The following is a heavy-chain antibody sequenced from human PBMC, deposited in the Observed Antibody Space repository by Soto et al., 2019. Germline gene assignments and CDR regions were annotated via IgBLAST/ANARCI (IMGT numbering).Heavy chain of an antibody. V-gene: IGHV4-34*01. J-gene: IGHJ2*01. CDR1: GGYFSGYY. Sequence: PSETLSLTCAVYGGYFSGYYWSWIRQPPGKGLEWIGEINHSGSTNYNPSLKSRVTISVDTSKNQFSLKLSSVTAADTAVYYCARGAEFRYFDLWGRGTLVTVSS. CDR3: ARGAEFRYFDL. CDR2: INHSGST. D-gene: IGHD3-10*01.